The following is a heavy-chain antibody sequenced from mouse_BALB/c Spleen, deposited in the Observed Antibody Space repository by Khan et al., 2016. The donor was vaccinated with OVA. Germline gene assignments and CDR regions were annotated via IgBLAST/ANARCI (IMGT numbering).Heavy chain of an antibody. CDR1: GYTFTDYG. Sequence: QIQLVQSGPELKKPGETVKISCKASGYTFTDYGMNWVKQAPGKDLKWMGWINTYTGEPTYADDFKGRFAFSLETSASTAYLQINNLKNEDSATYFWARSNGNYWFAYWGQGTLVTVSA. D-gene: IGHD2-1*01. V-gene: IGHV9-3-1*01. CDR2: INTYTGEP. CDR3: ARSNGNYWFAY. J-gene: IGHJ3*01.